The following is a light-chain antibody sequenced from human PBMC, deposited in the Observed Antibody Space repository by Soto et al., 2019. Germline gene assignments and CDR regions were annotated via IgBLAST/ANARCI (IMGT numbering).Light chain of an antibody. V-gene: IGKV3-15*01. CDR2: GAS. J-gene: IGKJ1*01. CDR1: QSVISY. Sequence: EIVMTQSPATLSVSPGERATLSCRASQSVISYLAWYQQKPGQAPRLLIYGASTRATGIPARFSGSGSGTEFTLTISSLQSEDFAVYYCQQYNTGWTFGQGTKVEIK. CDR3: QQYNTGWT.